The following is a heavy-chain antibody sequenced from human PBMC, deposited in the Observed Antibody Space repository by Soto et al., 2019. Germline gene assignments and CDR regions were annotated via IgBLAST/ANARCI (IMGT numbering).Heavy chain of an antibody. CDR2: ISSSSSYT. V-gene: IGHV3-11*05. CDR1: GFTFIDYY. J-gene: IGHJ4*02. Sequence: GGSLRLSCAASGFTFIDYYMSWIRQAPWKGPEWVSYISSSSSYTNYADSVKGRFTISRDNAKNSLYLQMNSLRAEDTAVYYCARDHHRYSGYDYVDYWGQGTLVTVSS. D-gene: IGHD5-12*01. CDR3: ARDHHRYSGYDYVDY.